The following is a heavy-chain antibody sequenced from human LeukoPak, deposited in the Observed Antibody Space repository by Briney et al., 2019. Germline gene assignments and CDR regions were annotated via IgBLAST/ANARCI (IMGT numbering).Heavy chain of an antibody. D-gene: IGHD1-14*01. J-gene: IGHJ4*02. Sequence: GESLKISCKGSGYIFTNYWIGWVRQMPGKGLEWMGIIYPGDSDTRYSPSIQGQVTISADKSISTAYLQWSSLKASDTAIYYCARSWVAGYGTVLDYWGQGTLVTVSS. CDR1: GYIFTNYW. CDR2: IYPGDSDT. V-gene: IGHV5-51*01. CDR3: ARSWVAGYGTVLDY.